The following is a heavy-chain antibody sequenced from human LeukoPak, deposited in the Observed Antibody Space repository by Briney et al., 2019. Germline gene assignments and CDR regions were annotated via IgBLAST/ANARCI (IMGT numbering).Heavy chain of an antibody. J-gene: IGHJ4*02. CDR2: IYYSGST. V-gene: IGHV4-39*07. CDR1: GGSISSSSYY. Sequence: PSETLSLTCTVSGGSISSSSYYWGWIRQPPGKGLEWIGSIYYSGSTYYNPSLKSRVTISLDTSKNQFSLKLTSVTAADTAVYYCARVREVRGIIETFDYWGQGTLVTVSS. D-gene: IGHD3-10*01. CDR3: ARVREVRGIIETFDY.